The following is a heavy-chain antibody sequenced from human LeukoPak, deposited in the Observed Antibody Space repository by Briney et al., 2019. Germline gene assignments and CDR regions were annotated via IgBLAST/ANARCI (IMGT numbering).Heavy chain of an antibody. D-gene: IGHD3-16*01. Sequence: GVLRLSCAASGFIFSDYWMHWVRQGPGKGLVWVSRIKSDGSSTSYADSVKGRFTISRDNAKNTVYVHMNSLRDEDTAVYYCARGGRYAYFLDYWGQGTLVTVSS. CDR2: IKSDGSST. J-gene: IGHJ4*02. V-gene: IGHV3-74*01. CDR3: ARGGRYAYFLDY. CDR1: GFIFSDYW.